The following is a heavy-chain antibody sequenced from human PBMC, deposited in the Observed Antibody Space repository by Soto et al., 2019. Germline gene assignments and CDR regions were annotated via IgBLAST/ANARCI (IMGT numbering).Heavy chain of an antibody. CDR1: GLTFSTYA. V-gene: IGHV3-23*01. CDR2: ISGNGANT. J-gene: IGHJ4*02. D-gene: IGHD3-10*01. CDR3: AKDRSNYQGAGGGYYRAGGDY. Sequence: EVQLLGSGGGLVQPGGSLRLSCAASGLTFSTYAMSWVRQAPGKGLEWVSSISGNGANTYYTDSVKGRFIISRDNSKNTLFLQMNSLSAEDTALYYWAKDRSNYQGAGGGYYRAGGDYWGQGTLVTVSS.